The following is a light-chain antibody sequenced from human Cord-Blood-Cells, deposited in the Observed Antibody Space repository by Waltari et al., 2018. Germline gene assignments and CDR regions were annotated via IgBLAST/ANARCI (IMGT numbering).Light chain of an antibody. V-gene: IGKV4-1*01. CDR2: WAT. J-gene: IGKJ3*01. CDR1: QSVLYSSNNKHY. CDR3: RRYYRTPRT. Sequence: DIVMTQSPDSLAVSLGERATINCKPSQSVLYSSNNKHYLAWYQQKPGLPRKLLIYWATARESGVLVRFSGRRHGTAFTLTSSIRRADYVAVYYCRRYYRTPRTFVPGTIGDIK.